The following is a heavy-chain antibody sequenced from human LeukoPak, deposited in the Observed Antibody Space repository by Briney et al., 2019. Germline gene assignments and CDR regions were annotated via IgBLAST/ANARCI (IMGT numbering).Heavy chain of an antibody. Sequence: ASVKVSCKASGYTFTGYYMHWVRQAPGQGLEWMGWINPNSGGTNYAQKFQGRVTMTRDTSISTAYMELSRLRSDDTAVYYCAREIRGYSYGFFDYWGQGTLVTVSS. CDR3: AREIRGYSYGFFDY. J-gene: IGHJ4*02. CDR1: GYTFTGYY. CDR2: INPNSGGT. V-gene: IGHV1-2*02. D-gene: IGHD5-18*01.